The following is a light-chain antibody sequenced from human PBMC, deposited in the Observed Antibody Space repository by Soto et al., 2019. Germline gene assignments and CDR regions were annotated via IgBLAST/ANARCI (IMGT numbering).Light chain of an antibody. CDR3: GTWDTSLSAVV. CDR2: DND. CDR1: SSNIGNNY. Sequence: QSVLTQPPSVSAAPGQKVTISCSGSSSNIGNNYVSWFQQLPGTAPKLLIYDNDTRPSGIPDRFFGSKSGTSATLGITGLQTGDEANYYCGTWDTSLSAVVFGGGTKVTVL. V-gene: IGLV1-51*01. J-gene: IGLJ3*02.